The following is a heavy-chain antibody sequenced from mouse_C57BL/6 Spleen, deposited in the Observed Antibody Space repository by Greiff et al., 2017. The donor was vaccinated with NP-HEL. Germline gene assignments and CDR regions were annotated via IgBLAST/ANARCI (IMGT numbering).Heavy chain of an antibody. V-gene: IGHV1-69*01. CDR1: GYTFTSYW. D-gene: IGHD1-1*01. CDR3: ARDDYGSSYRYFDV. Sequence: VQLQQPGAELVMPGASVKLSCKASGYTFTSYWMHWVKQRPGHGLAWIGEIDPSDSYTNYNQKFKGKSTLTVDKSSSTAYMQRSSLTSEDSAVYYCARDDYGSSYRYFDVWGTGTTVTVSS. J-gene: IGHJ1*03. CDR2: IDPSDSYT.